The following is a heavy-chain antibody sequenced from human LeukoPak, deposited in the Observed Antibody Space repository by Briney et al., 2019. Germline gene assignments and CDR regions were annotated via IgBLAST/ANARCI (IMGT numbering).Heavy chain of an antibody. CDR3: ARGSILGATGYD. V-gene: IGHV3-21*01. CDR2: ISGNSYWI. J-gene: IGHJ4*02. Sequence: PGGSLRLSCATSGFSFSDSSMAWVRQAPGKGLGWVSSISGNSYWIYYAGPVKDRFTISRDNARNSLYLEMERLSADDTAVYYCARGSILGATGYDWGQGTLVAVSS. CDR1: GFSFSDSS. D-gene: IGHD1-26*01.